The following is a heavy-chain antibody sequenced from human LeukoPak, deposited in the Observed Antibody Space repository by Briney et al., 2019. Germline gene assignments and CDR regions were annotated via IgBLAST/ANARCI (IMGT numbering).Heavy chain of an antibody. J-gene: IGHJ4*02. D-gene: IGHD1-26*01. V-gene: IGHV4-4*07. Sequence: PSETLSLTCTVSGGSISSYYWSWIRQPAGKGLEWIGRIYTSGSTNYNASLKSRVSMSVDTSKNQFTLKLSSVTAADTAVFYCARENSGSYREFDYWGQGTLVTVSS. CDR1: GGSISSYY. CDR2: IYTSGST. CDR3: ARENSGSYREFDY.